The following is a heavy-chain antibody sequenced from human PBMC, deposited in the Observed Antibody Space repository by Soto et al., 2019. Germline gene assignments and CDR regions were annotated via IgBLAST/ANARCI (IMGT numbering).Heavy chain of an antibody. CDR1: RDFFKEHDY. CDR2: IRPWNGDA. J-gene: IGHJ4*02. D-gene: IGHD6-19*01. CDR3: VRVSPGWNFDY. V-gene: IGHV1-2*02. Sequence: QVRLVQSGAEVQKPGASVKVSCKAPRDFFKEHDYLHWLREAPGQGLEWTGRIRPWNGDATYAQKFQGRLTLSRDMSIDTMYFDLTSLTSDDTAVYYCVRVSPGWNFDYWGQGTLLTVSS.